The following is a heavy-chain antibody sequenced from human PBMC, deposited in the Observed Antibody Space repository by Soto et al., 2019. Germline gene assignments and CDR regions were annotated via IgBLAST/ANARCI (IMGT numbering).Heavy chain of an antibody. CDR2: IFSNDEK. J-gene: IGHJ4*02. CDR1: GFSLSNARMG. D-gene: IGHD4-17*01. V-gene: IGHV2-26*01. CDR3: ARISDYGGNPSFDY. Sequence: SGPTLVNPTETLTLTCTVSGFSLSNARMGVSWIRQPPGKALEWLAHIFSNDEKSYSTSLKSRLTISKDTSKSQVVLTMTNMDPVDTATYYCARISDYGGNPSFDYWGQGTLVTVSS.